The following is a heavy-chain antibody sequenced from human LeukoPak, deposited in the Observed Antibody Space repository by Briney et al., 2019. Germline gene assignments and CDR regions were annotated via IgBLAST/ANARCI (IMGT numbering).Heavy chain of an antibody. D-gene: IGHD1-26*01. J-gene: IGHJ6*03. V-gene: IGHV3-7*01. CDR2: IKQDGSEE. CDR1: GFTFSSYW. Sequence: GGSLRLSCAASGFTFSSYWMSWVRQAPGKGLEWVANIKQDGSEEYYVDSVKGRFTISRDNAKNSLYLQMYSLRAEDTAVYYCAREAGELLRNYYYYMDVWGKGTTVTVSS. CDR3: AREAGELLRNYYYYMDV.